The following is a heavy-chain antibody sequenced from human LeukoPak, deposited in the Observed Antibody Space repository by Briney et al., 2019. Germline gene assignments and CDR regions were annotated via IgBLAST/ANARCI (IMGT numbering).Heavy chain of an antibody. J-gene: IGHJ6*02. V-gene: IGHV3-7*01. CDR1: GFTFSSYW. CDR3: AAAAGISAYGMDV. CDR2: IKQDGSEK. Sequence: GGSLRLSCAASGFTFSSYWMSWVRQAPGKGLEWVANIKQDGSEKYYVDSVKGRFTISRDNAKNSLYLQMNSLRAEDTAVYYCAAAAGISAYGMDVWGQGTTVTVSS. D-gene: IGHD6-13*01.